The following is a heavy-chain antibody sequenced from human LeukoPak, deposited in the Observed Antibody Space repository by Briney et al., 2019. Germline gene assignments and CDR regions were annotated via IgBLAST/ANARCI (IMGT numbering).Heavy chain of an antibody. D-gene: IGHD2-21*01. CDR3: ARSRGIPEYYFDY. J-gene: IGHJ4*02. CDR1: GGTFSSYA. Sequence: SVKVSCKASGGTFSSYAISWVRQAPGQGLEWMGGIIPIFGTANYAQKFQGRVTFTADESTSTAYMELSSLRSEDTAVHYCARSRGIPEYYFDYWGQGTLVTVSS. V-gene: IGHV1-69*13. CDR2: IIPIFGTA.